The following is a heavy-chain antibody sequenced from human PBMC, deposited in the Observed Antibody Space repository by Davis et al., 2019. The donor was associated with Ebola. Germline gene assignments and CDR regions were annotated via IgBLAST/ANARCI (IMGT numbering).Heavy chain of an antibody. V-gene: IGHV3-48*02. CDR3: AREDDYTEPGYYYMDV. D-gene: IGHD4-11*01. J-gene: IGHJ6*03. CDR1: GFTFSSYS. CDR2: ISSSSSTI. Sequence: PGGSLRLSCAASGFTFSSYSMNWVRQAPGKGLEWVSYISSSSSTIYYADSVKGRFTISRDNAKNSLYLQMNSLRDEDTAVYYCAREDDYTEPGYYYMDVWGKGTTVTVSS.